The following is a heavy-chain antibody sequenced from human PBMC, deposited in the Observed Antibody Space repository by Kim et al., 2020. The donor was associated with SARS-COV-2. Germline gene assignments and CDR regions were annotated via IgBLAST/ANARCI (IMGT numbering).Heavy chain of an antibody. J-gene: IGHJ5*02. CDR2: IYYSGST. CDR1: GGSISSSSYY. Sequence: SETLSLTCTVSGGSISSSSYYWGWIRQPPGKGLEWIGSIYYSGSTYYNPSLKSRVTISVDTSKNQFSLKLSSVTAADTAVYYCARGRTRIVVVIPGGFVDTWGQGTMGTGSS. CDR3: ARGRTRIVVVIPGGFVDT. V-gene: IGHV4-39*01. D-gene: IGHD3-22*01.